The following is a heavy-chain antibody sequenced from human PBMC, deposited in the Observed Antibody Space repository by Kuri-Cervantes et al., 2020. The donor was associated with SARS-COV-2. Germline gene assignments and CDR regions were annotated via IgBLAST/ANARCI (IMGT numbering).Heavy chain of an antibody. CDR1: GYTFTGYY. CDR3: AREGTVTTQPHYGMDV. CDR2: INPNSGGT. Sequence: ASVKVSCKASGYTFTGYYMHWVRQAPGQGLEWMGWINPNSGGTNYAQKFQGWVTMTRDTSISTAYMELSRLRSDDTAVYYCAREGTVTTQPHYGMDVWGQGTTVTVSS. V-gene: IGHV1-2*04. J-gene: IGHJ6*02. D-gene: IGHD4-11*01.